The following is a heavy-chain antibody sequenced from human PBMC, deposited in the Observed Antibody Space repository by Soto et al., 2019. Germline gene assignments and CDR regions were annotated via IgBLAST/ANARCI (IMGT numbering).Heavy chain of an antibody. CDR3: ARDIQIYWYFDL. V-gene: IGHV3-33*01. CDR1: GFTFSSYG. Sequence: GGSLRLSCAASGFTFSSYGMHWVRQAPGKGLEWVAVIWYDGSNKYYADSVKGRFTISRDNSKNTLYLQMNSLRAEDTAVYYCARDIQIYWYFDLWGRGTLVTAPQ. CDR2: IWYDGSNK. J-gene: IGHJ2*01.